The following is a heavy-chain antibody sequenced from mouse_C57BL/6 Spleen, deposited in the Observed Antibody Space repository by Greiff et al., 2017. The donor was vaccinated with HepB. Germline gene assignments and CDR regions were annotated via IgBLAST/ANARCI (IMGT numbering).Heavy chain of an antibody. Sequence: VQRVESGAELARPGASVKLSCKASGYTFTSYGISWVKQRTGQGLEWIGEIYPRSGNTYYNEKFKGKATLTADKSSSTAYMELRSLTSEDSAVYFCARNHYGSSYGYFDVWGTGTTVTVSS. D-gene: IGHD1-1*01. V-gene: IGHV1-81*01. J-gene: IGHJ1*03. CDR1: GYTFTSYG. CDR3: ARNHYGSSYGYFDV. CDR2: IYPRSGNT.